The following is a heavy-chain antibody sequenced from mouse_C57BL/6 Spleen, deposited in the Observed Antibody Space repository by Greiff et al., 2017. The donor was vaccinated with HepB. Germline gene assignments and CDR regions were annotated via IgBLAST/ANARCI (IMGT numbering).Heavy chain of an antibody. V-gene: IGHV1-64*01. CDR1: GYTFTSYW. Sequence: QVQLKQSGAELVKPGASVKLSCKASGYTFTSYWMHWVKQRPGQGLEWIGMIHPNSGSTNYNEKFKSKATLTVDKSSSTAYMQLSSLTSEDSAVYYCARSEANWWYFDVWGTGTTVTVSS. CDR2: IHPNSGST. CDR3: ARSEANWWYFDV. J-gene: IGHJ1*03. D-gene: IGHD4-1*01.